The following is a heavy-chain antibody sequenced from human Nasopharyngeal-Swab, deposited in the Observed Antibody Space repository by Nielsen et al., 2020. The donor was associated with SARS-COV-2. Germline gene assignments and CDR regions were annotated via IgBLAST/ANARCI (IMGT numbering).Heavy chain of an antibody. CDR1: GDSTNSYY. J-gene: IGHJ5*02. CDR2: VHYSGNT. V-gene: IGHV4-59*08. CDR3: ARSGGYRGWFDP. D-gene: IGHD5-12*01. Sequence: GSLRLSCSVSGDSTNSYYCHWIRQAPGKGLEWIGYVHYSGNTNYNPSLKSRVTISVDTSKNQFSLKVTSVTAADTAAYYCARSGGYRGWFDPWGQGTLVTVPS.